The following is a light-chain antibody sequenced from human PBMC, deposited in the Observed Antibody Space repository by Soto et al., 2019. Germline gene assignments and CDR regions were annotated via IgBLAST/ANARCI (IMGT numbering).Light chain of an antibody. CDR2: EVT. Sequence: QSVLTQPASVSGSPGQSITISCTGTSSDVGSYDLVSWYQQHPAKAPKLMIFEVTKRPSGVSSRFAGSKSSNTASLTISGLQAEDEADYYCCSYADSMTYVFGNGTKVTVL. J-gene: IGLJ1*01. CDR1: SSDVGSYDL. CDR3: CSYADSMTYV. V-gene: IGLV2-23*02.